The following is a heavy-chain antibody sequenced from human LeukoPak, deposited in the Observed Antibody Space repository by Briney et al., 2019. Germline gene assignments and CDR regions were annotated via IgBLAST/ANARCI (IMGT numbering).Heavy chain of an antibody. V-gene: IGHV4-59*13. D-gene: IGHD5-24*01. Sequence: SETLSLTCTLSIGSLCLFYWRGIPGPPEGGGEGFGYIHYSGSNNYNPCLNSQVPISEDKSKPQDPMKLTSETAADTAVDCCALRRNGYSYGYFDLWGRGTLVTVSS. CDR1: IGSLCLFY. CDR3: ALRRNGYSYGYFDL. CDR2: IHYSGSN. J-gene: IGHJ2*01.